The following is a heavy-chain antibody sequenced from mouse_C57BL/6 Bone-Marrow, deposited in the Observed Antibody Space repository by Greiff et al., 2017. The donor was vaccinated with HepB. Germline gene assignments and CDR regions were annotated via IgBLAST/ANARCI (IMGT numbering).Heavy chain of an antibody. CDR2: ISGGGGNT. J-gene: IGHJ3*01. V-gene: IGHV5-9*01. Sequence: EVHLVESGGGLVKPGGSLKLSCAASGFTFSSYTMSWVRQTPEKRLEWVATISGGGGNTYYPDSVKGRFTISRDNAKNTLYLQMSSLRSEDTALYYCARKEYDFSWFAYWGQGTLVTVSA. CDR3: ARKEYDFSWFAY. D-gene: IGHD2-4*01. CDR1: GFTFSSYT.